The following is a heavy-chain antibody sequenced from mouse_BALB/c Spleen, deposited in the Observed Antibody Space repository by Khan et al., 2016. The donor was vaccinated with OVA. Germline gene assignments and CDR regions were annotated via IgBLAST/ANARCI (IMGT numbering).Heavy chain of an antibody. Sequence: QVQLQQSGAELARPGASVKMSCKASGYTFTSYTIHWIKLRPGQGLEWIGYINPSNGYTNYNQKFKDKATLTEDKSSTTAYMELSSLTSDDSALYNCVRDGAYHRNDGWFAYWGQGTLVTVSA. CDR2: INPSNGYT. CDR1: GYTFTSYT. V-gene: IGHV1-4*01. CDR3: VRDGAYHRNDGWFAY. J-gene: IGHJ3*01. D-gene: IGHD2-14*01.